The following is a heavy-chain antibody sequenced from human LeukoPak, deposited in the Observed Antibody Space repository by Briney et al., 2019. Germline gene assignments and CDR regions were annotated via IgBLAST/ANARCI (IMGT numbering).Heavy chain of an antibody. D-gene: IGHD5-12*01. CDR2: IYYSGST. Sequence: SETLSLTCTVSGGSISSGGYYWSWIRQRPGTGLEWIGYIYYSGSTYYNPSLKSRVTISVDTSKNQFSLKLSSVTAADTAVYYCARVAGYSGRPKGYFDYWGQGTLVTVSS. J-gene: IGHJ4*02. V-gene: IGHV4-31*03. CDR1: GGSISSGGYY. CDR3: ARVAGYSGRPKGYFDY.